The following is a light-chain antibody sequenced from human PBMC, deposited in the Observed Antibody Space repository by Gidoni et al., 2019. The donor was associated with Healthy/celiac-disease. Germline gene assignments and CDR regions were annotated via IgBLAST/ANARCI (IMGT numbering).Light chain of an antibody. CDR1: QSISSW. J-gene: IGKJ2*01. CDR2: DAS. CDR3: QQYNSYPL. Sequence: DIQMTQPPSTLSASVGDRVTITCRATQSISSWLAWYQQKPGKAPKLLIYDASSLESGVPSRFSGSGSGTEFTLTISSLQPDDFATYYCQQYNSYPLFGQXTKLEIK. V-gene: IGKV1-5*01.